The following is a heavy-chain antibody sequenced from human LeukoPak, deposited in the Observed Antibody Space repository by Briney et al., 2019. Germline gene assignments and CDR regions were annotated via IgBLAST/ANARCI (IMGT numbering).Heavy chain of an antibody. CDR1: GGSISSYY. CDR2: IYYSGST. J-gene: IGHJ4*02. V-gene: IGHV4-59*08. CDR3: ASMDYGDPDY. D-gene: IGHD4-17*01. Sequence: SETLSLTCTVSGGSISSYYWSWIRQPPGKGLEWIGYIYYSGSTNYNPSLKSRVTISVDTSKNQFSLKLSSVTAADTAVYYCASMDYGDPDYWGQGTLVTVSS.